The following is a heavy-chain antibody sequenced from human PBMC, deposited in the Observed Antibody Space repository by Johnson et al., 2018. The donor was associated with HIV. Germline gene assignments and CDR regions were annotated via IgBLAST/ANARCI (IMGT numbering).Heavy chain of an antibody. J-gene: IGHJ3*02. CDR3: AREGESLLDAFDI. Sequence: QMQLVESGGGVVQPGRSLRLSCAASGFTFSSYAMHWVRQAPGKGLEWEAVISYDGSNKYYADSVKGRFTISRDNSKNTLYLQMNSLRAEDTAVYYCAREGESLLDAFDIWGQGTMVTVSS. CDR1: GFTFSSYA. CDR2: ISYDGSNK. V-gene: IGHV3-30*04. D-gene: IGHD3-16*01.